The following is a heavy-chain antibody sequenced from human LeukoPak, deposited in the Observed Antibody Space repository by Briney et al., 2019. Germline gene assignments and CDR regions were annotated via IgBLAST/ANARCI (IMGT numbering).Heavy chain of an antibody. V-gene: IGHV3-48*03. D-gene: IGHD3-10*01. CDR3: ARVVGYYGSGNYYFDY. CDR1: GFTFSHYE. J-gene: IGHJ4*02. Sequence: PGGSLRLSCAASGFTFSHYEMNWVRHAPGKGLEWLSYISTSGGTTYYADSVKGRFTVSRDNAKNSQYLQMNSLRAEDTAVYYCARVVGYYGSGNYYFDYWGQGTLVTVSS. CDR2: ISTSGGTT.